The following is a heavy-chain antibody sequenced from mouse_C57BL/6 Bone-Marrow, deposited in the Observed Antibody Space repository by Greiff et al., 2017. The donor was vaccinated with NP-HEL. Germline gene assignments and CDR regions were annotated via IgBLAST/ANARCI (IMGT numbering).Heavy chain of an antibody. J-gene: IGHJ1*03. CDR1: GFTFSSYA. CDR3: TRDALYYYGRYFDV. CDR2: ISSGGDYI. Sequence: EVQGVESGEGLVKPGGSLKLSCAASGFTFSSYAMSWVRQTPEKRLEWVAYISSGGDYIYYADTVKGLFTISRDNARNTLYLQMSSLKSEDTAMYYCTRDALYYYGRYFDVWGTGTTVTVSS. V-gene: IGHV5-9-1*02. D-gene: IGHD1-1*01.